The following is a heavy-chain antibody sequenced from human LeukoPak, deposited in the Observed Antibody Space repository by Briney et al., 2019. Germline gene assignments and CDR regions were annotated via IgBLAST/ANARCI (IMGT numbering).Heavy chain of an antibody. CDR3: ARAPPDSWIDN. CDR2: ISSVGSYK. CDR1: GFTFSNFA. D-gene: IGHD6-13*01. J-gene: IGHJ4*02. Sequence: GGSLRLSCAASGFTFSNFALYWVRQAPGKGLEWVTVISSVGSYKYYADSVKGRFTISRDNSKNTVYLQMNSLRDEDTAVYYCARAPPDSWIDNWGQGTLVTVSS. V-gene: IGHV3-30*04.